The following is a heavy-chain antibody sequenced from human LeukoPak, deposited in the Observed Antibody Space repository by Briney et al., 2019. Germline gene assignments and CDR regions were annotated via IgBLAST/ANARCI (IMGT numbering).Heavy chain of an antibody. CDR2: IRYDGTTK. D-gene: IGHD6-19*01. V-gene: IGHV3-30*02. J-gene: IGHJ4*02. Sequence: PGGSLRLSCAASGFTFSSYGMHWVRQAPGKGLEWVAFIRYDGTTKNYADSVKGRFTISRDNAKNSLYLQMNSLRAEDTAVYYCARGRSGWYEDFWGQGTPVTVSS. CDR1: GFTFSSYG. CDR3: ARGRSGWYEDF.